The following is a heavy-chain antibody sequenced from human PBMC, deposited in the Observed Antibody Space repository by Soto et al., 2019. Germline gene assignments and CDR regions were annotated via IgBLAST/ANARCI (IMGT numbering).Heavy chain of an antibody. Sequence: SETLSLTCAVSGASINSSHWWNWGRQPPEKGLEGIGQISHSGSTNYNPSLTSRVTISVYKSKNHLSLKMTSVTAADTPVYYCAARHFWSRRGTDRTLDDWGQGTLVTVYS. CDR3: AARHFWSRRGTDRTLDD. J-gene: IGHJ4*02. D-gene: IGHD3-3*02. CDR2: ISHSGST. V-gene: IGHV4-4*02. CDR1: GASINSSHW.